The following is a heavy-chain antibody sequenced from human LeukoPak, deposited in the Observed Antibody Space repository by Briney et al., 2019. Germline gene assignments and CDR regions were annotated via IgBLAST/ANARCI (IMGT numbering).Heavy chain of an antibody. V-gene: IGHV1-2*02. CDR3: ARDTSGWYNY. CDR1: GYTFTGYY. CDR2: IKPDSGGT. J-gene: IGHJ4*02. D-gene: IGHD6-19*01. Sequence: ASVKVSCKASGYTFTGYYIHWVRQAPRQGLEWMGWIKPDSGGTYYAQEFQGRVTMTRDTSISAAYIELSRLRSDDTAVYYYARDTSGWYNYWGQGTLVTVSS.